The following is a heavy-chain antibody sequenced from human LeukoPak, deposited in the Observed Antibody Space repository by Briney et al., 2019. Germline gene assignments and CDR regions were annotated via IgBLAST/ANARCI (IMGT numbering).Heavy chain of an antibody. D-gene: IGHD2-8*02. V-gene: IGHV3-9*01. J-gene: IGHJ4*02. CDR3: TKAPLMSCTGAFCYPFDS. Sequence: GGSLRLSCAASGFTFDDYAMHWVRQAPGKGLEWVSGISWNSGSIGYADSVKGRFTVSRDNSRNTLYLQMNNLRIEDSAVYYCTKAPLMSCTGAFCYPFDSWGQGVLVTVSS. CDR1: GFTFDDYA. CDR2: ISWNSGSI.